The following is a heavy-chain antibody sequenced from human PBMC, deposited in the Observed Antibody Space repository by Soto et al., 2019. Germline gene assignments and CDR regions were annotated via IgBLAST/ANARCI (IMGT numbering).Heavy chain of an antibody. Sequence: QVQLQQWGAGLLKPSETLSLTCAVYGGSFSGYYWSWIRQPPGKGLEWIGEIIHSGSTYYNPSLKGAVTIKVDTSKNQIPLELSSVTAADPAVYYCAIGRRIMMSFGGAVFDYLGQGTLVTVSS. V-gene: IGHV4-34*01. CDR3: AIGRRIMMSFGGAVFDY. D-gene: IGHD3-16*01. J-gene: IGHJ4*02. CDR2: IIHSGST. CDR1: GGSFSGYY.